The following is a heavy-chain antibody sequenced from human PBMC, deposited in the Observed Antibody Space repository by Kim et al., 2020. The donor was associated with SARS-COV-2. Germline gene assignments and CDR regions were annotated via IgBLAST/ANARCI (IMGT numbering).Heavy chain of an antibody. D-gene: IGHD6-19*01. CDR1: GFTFSSYA. J-gene: IGHJ4*02. CDR2: ISYDGSNK. CDR3: ARDRGGPYSSGWYYFDY. V-gene: IGHV3-30*04. Sequence: GGSLRLSCAASGFTFSSYAMHWVRQAPGKGLEWVAVISYDGSNKYYADSVKGRFTISRDNSKNTLYLQMNSLRAEDTAVYYCARDRGGPYSSGWYYFDYWGQGTLVTVSS.